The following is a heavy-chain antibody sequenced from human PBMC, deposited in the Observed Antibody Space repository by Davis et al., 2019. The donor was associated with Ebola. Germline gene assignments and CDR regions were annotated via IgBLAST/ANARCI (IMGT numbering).Heavy chain of an antibody. CDR1: GYTLTGYY. V-gene: IGHV1-2*02. CDR3: ARLDPPHYDNDAFDI. D-gene: IGHD4-17*01. J-gene: IGHJ3*02. Sequence: SVNVSCKASGYTLTGYYMHWVRQAPGQGLEWMGWINPNSGGTNYAQKFQGRVTMTRDTSISTAYMELSRLRSDDTAVYYCARLDPPHYDNDAFDIWGQGTMVTVSS. CDR2: INPNSGGT.